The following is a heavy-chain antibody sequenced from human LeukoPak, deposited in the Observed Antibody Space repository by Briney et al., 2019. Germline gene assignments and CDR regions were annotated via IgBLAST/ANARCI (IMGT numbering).Heavy chain of an antibody. CDR1: GGSFSGYY. CDR2: INHSGST. V-gene: IGHV4-34*01. CDR3: ARLGLRELNYAMDV. J-gene: IGHJ6*02. D-gene: IGHD2-21*02. Sequence: SETLSLTCAVYGGSFSGYYWSWIRQPPGKGLEWIGEINHSGSTNYNPSLKSRVTISVDTSKNQFPLKLSSVTAADTAVYYCARLGLRELNYAMDVWGQGTTVTVSS.